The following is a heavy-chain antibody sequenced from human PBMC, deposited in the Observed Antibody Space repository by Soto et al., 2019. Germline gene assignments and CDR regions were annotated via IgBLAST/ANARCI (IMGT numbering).Heavy chain of an antibody. CDR3: AKDKKGHWNPVWGMDV. D-gene: IGHD1-1*01. J-gene: IGHJ6*02. CDR2: ISWNSGSI. V-gene: IGHV3-9*01. Sequence: GGSLRLSCAASGFTFDDYATHWVRQSPGKGLEWVSGISWNSGSIGYADSVKGRFTISRDNAKNSLYLQMNSLRAEDTALYYCAKDKKGHWNPVWGMDVWGQGTTVTVSS. CDR1: GFTFDDYA.